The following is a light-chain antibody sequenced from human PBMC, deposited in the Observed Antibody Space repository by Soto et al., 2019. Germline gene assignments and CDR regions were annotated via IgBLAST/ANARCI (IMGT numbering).Light chain of an antibody. CDR3: QQYGNSPR. V-gene: IGKV3-20*01. J-gene: IGKJ3*01. CDR1: QSVTSNY. CDR2: GAS. Sequence: EIVLTQSPGTLSLSPGERATLSCRASQSVTSNYLAWYQQKSGQAPRLLIYGASSRATGIPDRFSGSGSGTDFSLTISRLEPEDSAVYYCQQYGNSPRFGPGTKVDIK.